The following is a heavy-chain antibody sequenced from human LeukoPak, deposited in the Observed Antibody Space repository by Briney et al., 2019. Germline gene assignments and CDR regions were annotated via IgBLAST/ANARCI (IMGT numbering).Heavy chain of an antibody. V-gene: IGHV3-23*01. CDR2: ISGRSNNT. Sequence: GASLRLSCAASGFIFSNYAMYRVRQAPGKGLEWVSAISGRSNNTYYADSVKGRFTISRDSSKNTLYLQMNSLRADDTAVYYCAKWGDYDVLTGYYVSDFWGQGTLVTVSS. D-gene: IGHD3-9*01. J-gene: IGHJ4*02. CDR1: GFIFSNYA. CDR3: AKWGDYDVLTGYYVSDF.